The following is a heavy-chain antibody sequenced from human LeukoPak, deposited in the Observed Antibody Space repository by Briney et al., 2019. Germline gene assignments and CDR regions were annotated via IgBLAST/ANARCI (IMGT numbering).Heavy chain of an antibody. CDR3: ARGAVEMATTLGITYYYMDV. Sequence: GGSLRLSCAASGFTFSSYAMSWVRQAPGKGLEWVSAISGSGGSTYYADSVKGRFTISRDNSKNTLYLQMGSLRAEDMAVYYCARGAVEMATTLGITYYYMDVWGKGTTVTISS. D-gene: IGHD5-24*01. CDR1: GFTFSSYA. V-gene: IGHV3-23*01. CDR2: ISGSGGST. J-gene: IGHJ6*03.